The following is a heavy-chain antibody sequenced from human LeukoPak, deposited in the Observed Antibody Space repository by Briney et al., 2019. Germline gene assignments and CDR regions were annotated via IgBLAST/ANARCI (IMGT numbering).Heavy chain of an antibody. D-gene: IGHD6-13*01. Sequence: SETLSLTCAVYGGSFSGYYWSWIRQPPGKGLEWIGEINHSGSTNYNPSLKSRVIISVDTSKNQFSLKLSSVTAADTAVYYCARGLPLYSSSWYLWFDPWGQGTLVTVSS. CDR1: GGSFSGYY. V-gene: IGHV4-34*01. J-gene: IGHJ5*02. CDR3: ARGLPLYSSSWYLWFDP. CDR2: INHSGST.